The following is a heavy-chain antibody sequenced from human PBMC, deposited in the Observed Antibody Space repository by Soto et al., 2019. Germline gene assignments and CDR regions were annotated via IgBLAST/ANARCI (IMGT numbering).Heavy chain of an antibody. CDR2: IFSNDEK. D-gene: IGHD3-22*01. CDR1: GFSLSNARMG. Sequence: LVNPTETLTLTCTVSGFSLSNARMGVSWIRQPPGKALEWLAHIFSNDEKSYSTSLKSRLTISKDTSKSQVVINMTNMDPVDTATYYCARIDYYDSSRYSNNAFDIWGQGTLVTFSS. J-gene: IGHJ3*02. CDR3: ARIDYYDSSRYSNNAFDI. V-gene: IGHV2-26*01.